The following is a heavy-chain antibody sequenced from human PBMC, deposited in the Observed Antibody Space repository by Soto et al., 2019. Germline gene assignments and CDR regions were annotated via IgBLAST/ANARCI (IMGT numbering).Heavy chain of an antibody. J-gene: IGHJ6*02. CDR2: ISGYNGNT. Sequence: QVQLVQSGAEVKKPGASVKVSRKASGYIVTSYGISWVRQAPGQGLEWMGWISGYNGNTNYAQMLQGRVTMTTDTSTSTAYMELRSLRSDDTAVYYCARAHVEDYYYYAMDVWGQGTTVTVSS. V-gene: IGHV1-18*01. CDR3: ARAHVEDYYYYAMDV. D-gene: IGHD2-15*01. CDR1: GYIVTSYG.